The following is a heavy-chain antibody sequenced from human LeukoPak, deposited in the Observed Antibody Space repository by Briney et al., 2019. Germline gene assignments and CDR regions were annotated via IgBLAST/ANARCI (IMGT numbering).Heavy chain of an antibody. V-gene: IGHV3-23*01. D-gene: IGHD2-2*01. J-gene: IGHJ5*02. Sequence: GGSLRLSCAASGFTFSSYAMSWVRQAPGKGLEWVSAISGSGGSTYCADSVKGRFTISRDNSKNTLYLQMNSLRAEDTAVYYCATFKIIVVVPAARHNWFDPWGQGTLVTVSS. CDR3: ATFKIIVVVPAARHNWFDP. CDR1: GFTFSSYA. CDR2: ISGSGGST.